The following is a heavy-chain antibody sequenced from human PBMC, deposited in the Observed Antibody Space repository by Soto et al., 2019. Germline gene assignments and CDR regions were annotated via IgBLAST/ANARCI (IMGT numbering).Heavy chain of an antibody. Sequence: GGSLRLSCAASGFTFSSYGMHWVLQAPGKGLEWVAVIWYDGSNKYYADSVKGRFTISRDNSKNTLYLQMNSLRAEDTAVYYCARDPPGIAAAGYDYWGQGTLVTVSS. CDR2: IWYDGSNK. D-gene: IGHD6-13*01. V-gene: IGHV3-33*01. CDR3: ARDPPGIAAAGYDY. J-gene: IGHJ4*02. CDR1: GFTFSSYG.